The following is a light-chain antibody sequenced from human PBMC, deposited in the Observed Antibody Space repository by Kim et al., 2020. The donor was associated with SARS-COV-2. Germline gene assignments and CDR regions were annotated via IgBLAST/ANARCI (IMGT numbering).Light chain of an antibody. V-gene: IGKV3-11*01. CDR1: QSVSSN. Sequence: EIVLTQSPATLSLSPGERATLSCRASQSVSSNLAWYQQKPGQAPRLLIYDASNRATGIPARFSGSGSGTDFTLTISSLQPEDFAVYYCQQYNNWPLTFGQGTQVEIK. CDR3: QQYNNWPLT. J-gene: IGKJ4*02. CDR2: DAS.